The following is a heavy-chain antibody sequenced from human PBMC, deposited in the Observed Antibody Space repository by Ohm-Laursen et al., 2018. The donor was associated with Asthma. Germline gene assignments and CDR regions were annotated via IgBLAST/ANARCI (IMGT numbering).Heavy chain of an antibody. CDR3: AKGSTYGMDV. CDR1: GFTFSSYW. CDR2: LNTDGSGT. V-gene: IGHV3-74*01. Sequence: SLRLSCTASGFTFSSYWMHWVRQAPGKGPVWVSRLNTDGSGTWYADSVRGRFTISRDNSKNTLYLQMNSLRAEDTAVYYCAKGSTYGMDVWGQGTTVTVSS. J-gene: IGHJ6*02.